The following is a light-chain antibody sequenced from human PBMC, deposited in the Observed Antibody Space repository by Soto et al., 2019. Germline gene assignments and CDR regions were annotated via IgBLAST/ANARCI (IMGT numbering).Light chain of an antibody. CDR1: SSDGGGYNY. J-gene: IGLJ2*01. Sequence: QSALTQPASVSGSPGQSITISCTGTSSDGGGYNYVSWYQQHPGKAPKLMIYDVSNRPSGVSNRFSGSKSGNTASLTISGLQAEDEADYYSSSYTSSSTLVFGGGTKVTVL. CDR3: SSYTSSSTLV. V-gene: IGLV2-14*01. CDR2: DVS.